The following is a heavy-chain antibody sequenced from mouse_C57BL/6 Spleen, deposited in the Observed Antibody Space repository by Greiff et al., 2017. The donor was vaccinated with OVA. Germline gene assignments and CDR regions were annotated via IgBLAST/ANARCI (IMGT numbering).Heavy chain of an antibody. J-gene: IGHJ2*01. Sequence: QVQLKQSGAELVMPGASVKLSCKASGYTFTSYWMHWVKQRPGQGLEWIGEIDPSDSYTNYNQKFKGKSTLTVDKSSSTAYMQLSSLTSEDSAVYYCARGVRDFDYWGQGTTLTVSS. V-gene: IGHV1-69*01. CDR2: IDPSDSYT. CDR1: GYTFTSYW. CDR3: ARGVRDFDY. D-gene: IGHD2-13*01.